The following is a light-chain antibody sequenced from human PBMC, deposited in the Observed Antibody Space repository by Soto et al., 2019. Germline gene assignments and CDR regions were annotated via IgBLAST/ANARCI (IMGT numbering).Light chain of an antibody. J-gene: IGLJ1*01. Sequence: QSALTQPASVSGSPGQSVTISCTGTSSDVGGYNYVSWYQQYPGKAPKLMIYDVSNRPSGVSNRFSGSKSGNTASLTISGLQADDEADYYCSSYRSSSTPFVFGNGTKVTVL. CDR1: SSDVGGYNY. V-gene: IGLV2-14*01. CDR2: DVS. CDR3: SSYRSSSTPFV.